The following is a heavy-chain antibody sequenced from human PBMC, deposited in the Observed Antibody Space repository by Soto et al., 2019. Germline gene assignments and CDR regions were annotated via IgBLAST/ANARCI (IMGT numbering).Heavy chain of an antibody. D-gene: IGHD3-22*01. CDR2: IDPSDSQT. V-gene: IGHV5-10-1*01. CDR1: GYSFAVYW. J-gene: IGHJ4*02. Sequence: LGESLKISCNGSGYSFAVYWITWVRQKPGKGLEWMGRIDPSDSQTYYSPSFRGHVTISVTKSITTVFLQWSSLRASDTAMYYCARQIYDSDTGPNFQYYFDSWGQGTPVTVSS. CDR3: ARQIYDSDTGPNFQYYFDS.